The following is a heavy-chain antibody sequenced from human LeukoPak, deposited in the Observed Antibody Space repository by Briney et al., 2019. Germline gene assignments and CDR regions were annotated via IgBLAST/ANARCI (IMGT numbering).Heavy chain of an antibody. CDR2: ISGSGGST. J-gene: IGHJ4*02. D-gene: IGHD2-15*01. CDR3: AKDPVYCSGGSCYSDPYYFDY. CDR1: GFTFSSYA. Sequence: GGSLRLSCAASGFTFSSYAMSWVRQAPGKGLEWVSAISGSGGSTYYADSVKGRFTISRDNSKNTLYLQMNSLRAEDTAVYYCAKDPVYCSGGSCYSDPYYFDYWGQGTLVTVSS. V-gene: IGHV3-23*01.